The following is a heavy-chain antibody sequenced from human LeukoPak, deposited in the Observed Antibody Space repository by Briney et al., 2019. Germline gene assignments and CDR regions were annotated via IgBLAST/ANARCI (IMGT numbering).Heavy chain of an antibody. V-gene: IGHV3-49*04. CDR1: GFTFGDHA. CDR3: TRVDYYSTSAFFDY. J-gene: IGHJ4*02. D-gene: IGHD2-21*01. Sequence: PGGSLRLSCAASGFTFGDHAMSWVRQAPGKGLEWVGFIRNKLYGGTAEYAASVKGRFTISRDDSKSIAYLQMNSLKTEDTAMYYCTRVDYYSTSAFFDYWGQGTLATVSS. CDR2: IRNKLYGGTA.